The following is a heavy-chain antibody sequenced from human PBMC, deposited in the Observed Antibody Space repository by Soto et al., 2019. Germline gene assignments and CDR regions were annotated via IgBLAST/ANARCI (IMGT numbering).Heavy chain of an antibody. J-gene: IGHJ4*02. Sequence: GGSLRLSCAASGFTFSSYAMHWVRQAPGKGLEWVAVISYDGSNKYYADSVKGRFTISRDNSKNTLYLQMNSLRAEDTAVYYCARDLNYYDSSGYYFPHVWGQGTLVTVS. CDR3: ARDLNYYDSSGYYFPHV. CDR1: GFTFSSYA. CDR2: ISYDGSNK. D-gene: IGHD3-22*01. V-gene: IGHV3-30-3*01.